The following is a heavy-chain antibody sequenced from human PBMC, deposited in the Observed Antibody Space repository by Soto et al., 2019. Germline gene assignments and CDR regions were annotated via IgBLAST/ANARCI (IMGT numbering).Heavy chain of an antibody. J-gene: IGHJ4*02. CDR3: ATPIHGSGSLPDY. Sequence: SETLSLTCTVSGGSISSSSYYWGWIRQPPGKGLEWIGSIYYSGSTYYNPSLKSRVTISVDTSKNQFSLKLSSVTAADTAVYYCATPIHGSGSLPDYWGQGTLVTVSS. D-gene: IGHD3-10*01. CDR1: GGSISSSSYY. CDR2: IYYSGST. V-gene: IGHV4-39*01.